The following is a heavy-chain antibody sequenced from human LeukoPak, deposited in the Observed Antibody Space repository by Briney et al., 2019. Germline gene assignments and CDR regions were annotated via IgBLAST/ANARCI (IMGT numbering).Heavy chain of an antibody. D-gene: IGHD3-3*01. CDR3: AREAPYDFWNGLVLYYFDY. CDR1: GFTFSSYA. J-gene: IGHJ4*02. CDR2: ISTSGGSS. V-gene: IGHV3-23*01. Sequence: PGGSLRLSCAASGFTFSSYAMSWVRQAPGKGLEWVSGISTSGGSSSYADSVKGRFTISRDNPRNTLYMQMNSLRAEDTAVYYCAREAPYDFWNGLVLYYFDYWGQGTLVTVSS.